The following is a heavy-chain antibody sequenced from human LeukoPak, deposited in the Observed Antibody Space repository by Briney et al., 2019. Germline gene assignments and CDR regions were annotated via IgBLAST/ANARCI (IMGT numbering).Heavy chain of an antibody. V-gene: IGHV3-30-3*01. J-gene: IGHJ3*02. Sequence: GKSLRLSCAASGFTFSSYAINWVRQAPGKGLEWVAVISYDGTNKNYADSVKGRFTISRDNSKNTLYLQMNSLRVEDTAVYYCARKEVTKNAFDIWGQRTMVTVSS. CDR2: ISYDGTNK. D-gene: IGHD4-17*01. CDR3: ARKEVTKNAFDI. CDR1: GFTFSSYA.